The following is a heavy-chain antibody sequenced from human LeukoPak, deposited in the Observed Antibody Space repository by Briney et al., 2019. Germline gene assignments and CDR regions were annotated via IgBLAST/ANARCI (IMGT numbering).Heavy chain of an antibody. CDR2: IHTSGST. V-gene: IGHV4-4*07. CDR3: ARGPPHGGTYFDY. D-gene: IGHD2-15*01. Sequence: PSETLSLTCTVSGGFISTYYLSWIRQPAGKGLEWIGRIHTSGSTLYNPSLKSRVTMSVDTSKNQFSLKLSSATAADTAVYYCARGPPHGGTYFDYWGQGTLVTVSS. J-gene: IGHJ4*02. CDR1: GGFISTYY.